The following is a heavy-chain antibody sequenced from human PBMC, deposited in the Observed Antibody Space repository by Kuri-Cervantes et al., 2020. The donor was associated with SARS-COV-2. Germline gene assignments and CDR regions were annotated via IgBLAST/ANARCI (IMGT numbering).Heavy chain of an antibody. CDR3: AMEKGPSGGAIAY. CDR1: GFTVSSNY. CDR2: IYSGGST. Sequence: GGSLRLSCAASGFTVSSNYMSWVRQAPGKGLEWVSVIYSGGSTYYADSVKGRFTISRDNSKNTLYLQMNSLRVEDTAVYYCAMEKGPSGGAIAYWGQGTLVTVSS. V-gene: IGHV3-53*01. J-gene: IGHJ4*02. D-gene: IGHD6-19*01.